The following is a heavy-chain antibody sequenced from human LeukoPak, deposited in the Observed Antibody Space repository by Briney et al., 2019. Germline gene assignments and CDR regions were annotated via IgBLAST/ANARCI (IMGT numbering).Heavy chain of an antibody. CDR1: GYTFTGYY. V-gene: IGHV1-2*02. CDR3: ARVGGSYPQYFFDY. J-gene: IGHJ4*02. Sequence: ASVKVSCKSSGYTFTGYYVHWVRQAPGQGLEWMGWINFNSGGTKNAQKFQGRVTVTRDTSISTAYMELSRLRSDDTAVYYCARVGGSYPQYFFDYWGQGTLVTVSS. D-gene: IGHD1-26*01. CDR2: INFNSGGT.